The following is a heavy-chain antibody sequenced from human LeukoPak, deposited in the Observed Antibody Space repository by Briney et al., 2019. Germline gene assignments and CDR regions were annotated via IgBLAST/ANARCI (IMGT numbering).Heavy chain of an antibody. Sequence: PSETLSLTCTVSGGSISSSSYYWGWIRQPPGKGLERIASIHYSGSTYYNPSLKSRVTISVDTSKNQFSLKLSSVAAADTAVYYCARYGGNAHDYWGQGTLVTVSS. D-gene: IGHD4/OR15-4a*01. J-gene: IGHJ4*02. V-gene: IGHV4-39*07. CDR1: GGSISSSSYY. CDR2: IHYSGST. CDR3: ARYGGNAHDY.